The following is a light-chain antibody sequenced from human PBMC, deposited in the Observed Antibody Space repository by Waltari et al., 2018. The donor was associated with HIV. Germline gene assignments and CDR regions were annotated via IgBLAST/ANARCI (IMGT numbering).Light chain of an antibody. V-gene: IGLV3-1*01. J-gene: IGLJ2*01. CDR3: QAWDSSTPVV. Sequence: SYELTQPPSVSVSPGQTASITCSGANLGAKYACWYQQKPGQSPVLVIYQDSKRPSGIPERFSGSNSGNTATLTISGTQAMDEADYYCQAWDSSTPVVFGGGTKLTVL. CDR2: QDS. CDR1: NLGAKY.